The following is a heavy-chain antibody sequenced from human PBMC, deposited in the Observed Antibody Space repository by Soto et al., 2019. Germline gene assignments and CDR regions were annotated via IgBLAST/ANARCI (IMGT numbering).Heavy chain of an antibody. J-gene: IGHJ4*02. CDR3: AISQDRGGRTTFIY. CDR1: GGSVSSGRFY. CDR2: IYYSGST. Sequence: SETLSLTCTVSGGSVSSGRFYWSWIRQPPGKGLEWIGYIYYSGSTKYNPSLRSRVTISVDTSKNQFSLKLTSVTAADTALYYCAISQDRGGRTTFIYWGQGTQVTVSS. D-gene: IGHD3-16*01. V-gene: IGHV4-61*01.